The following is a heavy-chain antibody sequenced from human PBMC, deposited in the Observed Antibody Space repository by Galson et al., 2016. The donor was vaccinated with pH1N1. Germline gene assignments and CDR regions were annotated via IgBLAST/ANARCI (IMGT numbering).Heavy chain of an antibody. CDR3: ARGGGAFRHYFDS. D-gene: IGHD1-26*01. CDR1: GGSLNIFY. CDR2: SYYTGHT. Sequence: SETLSLTCSVSGGSLNIFYWSWIRQSPGRGLEWLGYSYYTGHTDYNPPLKSRVTISVHTSKSQFSLKMTSVTAADTGTYYCARGGGAFRHYFDSWGQGILVSVSS. J-gene: IGHJ4*02. V-gene: IGHV4-59*01.